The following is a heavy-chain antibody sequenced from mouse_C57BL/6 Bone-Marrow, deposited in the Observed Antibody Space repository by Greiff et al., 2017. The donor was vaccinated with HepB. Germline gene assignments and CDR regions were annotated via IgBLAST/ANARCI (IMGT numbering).Heavy chain of an antibody. V-gene: IGHV1-81*01. CDR2: IYPRSGNT. Sequence: QVQLKQSGAELARPGASVKLSCKASGYTFTSYGISWVKQRTGQGLEWIGEIYPRSGNTYYNEKFKGKATLTADKSSSTAYMELRSLTSEDAAVYFCARDYYGSSVMDDWGQGTSVTVSS. J-gene: IGHJ4*01. CDR1: GYTFTSYG. D-gene: IGHD1-1*01. CDR3: ARDYYGSSVMDD.